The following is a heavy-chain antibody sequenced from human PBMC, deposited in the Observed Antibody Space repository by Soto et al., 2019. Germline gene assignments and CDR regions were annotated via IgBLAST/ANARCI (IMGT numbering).Heavy chain of an antibody. D-gene: IGHD3-22*01. CDR3: ARVSGYYCWDY. Sequence: QVQLVQSGAEVKKPGASVKVSCKASGYTFTSYAMHWVRQAPGQRLEWMGWINAGNGNTKYSQKFQDRVTITRDTSASTAYMELSSLRSEDTAVYYCARVSGYYCWDYWGQGTLVTVSS. V-gene: IGHV1-3*01. CDR1: GYTFTSYA. J-gene: IGHJ4*02. CDR2: INAGNGNT.